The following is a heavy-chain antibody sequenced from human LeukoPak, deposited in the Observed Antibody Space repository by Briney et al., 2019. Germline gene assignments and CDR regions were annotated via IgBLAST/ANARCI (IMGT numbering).Heavy chain of an antibody. CDR1: GFTFSSYW. D-gene: IGHD2-21*01. V-gene: IGHV3-74*01. CDR3: ARDVWGDRDSYSDY. CDR2: INSGGTST. J-gene: IGHJ4*02. Sequence: GGSLRLSCAASGFTFSSYWMHWVRQAPGKGLVWVSRINSGGTSTNYGGSVKGRFTNSRDNAKNTLYLQMNSLRAEDTAVYYCARDVWGDRDSYSDYWGQGTLVTVSS.